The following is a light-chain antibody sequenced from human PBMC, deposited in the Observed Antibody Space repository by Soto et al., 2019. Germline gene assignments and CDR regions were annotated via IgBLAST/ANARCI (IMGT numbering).Light chain of an antibody. J-gene: IGLJ1*01. CDR2: EAS. Sequence: QSVLTQPASVSGSPGQSITISCTGTSSDVGGYNLVSWYQQYPGSAPKLIIYEASERPSGIANRCSGSKSGNTASLTISGLLAEDEADYYCCSYAGTSTYVFGTGTKVTVL. CDR1: SSDVGGYNL. CDR3: CSYAGTSTYV. V-gene: IGLV2-23*01.